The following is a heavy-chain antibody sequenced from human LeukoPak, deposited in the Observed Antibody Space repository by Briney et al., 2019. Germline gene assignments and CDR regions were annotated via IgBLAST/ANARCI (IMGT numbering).Heavy chain of an antibody. J-gene: IGHJ6*03. CDR1: GFNFSAYA. CDR2: VTNNGDTT. D-gene: IGHD3-10*01. V-gene: IGHV3-64*01. CDR3: ARGHPYNYGSNYMDV. Sequence: PGGSLRLSCAASGFNFSAYAMPSVRQAPGKGLEYVSVVTNNGDTTYYANSVKGRYTISRDDSKSTLFLQMDSLRGEDMGVYYCARGHPYNYGSNYMDVWGSGTTVTVS.